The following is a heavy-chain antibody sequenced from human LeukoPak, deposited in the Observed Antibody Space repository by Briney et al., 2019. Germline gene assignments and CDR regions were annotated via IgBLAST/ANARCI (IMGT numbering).Heavy chain of an antibody. J-gene: IGHJ4*02. V-gene: IGHV3-23*01. CDR3: AKPDVSGYYYYFGN. CDR1: GFTFRSSV. Sequence: XGSLRLSCVASGFTFRSSVMSWVRQAPGKGLEWVSGISGSGGSTNYADSVKGRFTISRDYSRNILYLQMNSLRAEDTAIYYCAKPDVSGYYYYFGNWGQGTLDTVSS. D-gene: IGHD3-22*01. CDR2: ISGSGGST.